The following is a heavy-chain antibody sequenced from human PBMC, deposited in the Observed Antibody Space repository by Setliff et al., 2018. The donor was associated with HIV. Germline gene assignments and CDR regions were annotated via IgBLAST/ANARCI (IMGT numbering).Heavy chain of an antibody. D-gene: IGHD1-7*01. Sequence: ASVKVSCKASGYKFTGYYLQWVRQAPGQGLEWMACINPNSADTRIAQKFEGRVTMTWDTSLTTAYMELSSLRSDDTALYYCGTYPPNWNYGAAAFDIWGQGTLVTVSS. CDR1: GYKFTGYY. J-gene: IGHJ3*02. CDR3: GTYPPNWNYGAAAFDI. CDR2: INPNSADT. V-gene: IGHV1-2*02.